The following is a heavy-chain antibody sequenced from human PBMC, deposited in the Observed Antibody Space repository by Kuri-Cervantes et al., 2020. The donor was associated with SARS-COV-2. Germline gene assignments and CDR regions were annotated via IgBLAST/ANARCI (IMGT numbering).Heavy chain of an antibody. CDR1: GGSISSSSYY. Sequence: SETLSLTCTVSGGSISSSSYYWGWIRQPPGKGLEWIGSIYYSGSTYYNPSLKSRVTISVDTSKNQFSLKLSSVTAADTAVYYCARQIIMITFGGVIVAYFDYWGQGTLVTVSS. D-gene: IGHD3-16*02. V-gene: IGHV4-39*01. CDR2: IYYSGST. J-gene: IGHJ4*02. CDR3: ARQIIMITFGGVIVAYFDY.